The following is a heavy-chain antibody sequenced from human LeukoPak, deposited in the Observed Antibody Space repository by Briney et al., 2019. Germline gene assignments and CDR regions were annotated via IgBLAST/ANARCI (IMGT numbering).Heavy chain of an antibody. J-gene: IGHJ6*03. D-gene: IGHD7-27*01. CDR2: ISYDGSNK. CDR3: ARGPLGPYYYYMDV. CDR1: GFTFSSYA. V-gene: IGHV3-30*04. Sequence: SGGSLRLSCAASGFTFSSYAMHWVRQAPGKGLEWVAVISYDGSNKYYADSVKGRFSISRDNSKNTLYLQMNSLRAEDTAVYYCARGPLGPYYYYMDVWGEGTTATVSS.